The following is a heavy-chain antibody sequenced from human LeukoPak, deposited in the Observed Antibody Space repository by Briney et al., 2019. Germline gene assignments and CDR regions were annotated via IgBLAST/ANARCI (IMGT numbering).Heavy chain of an antibody. CDR2: IRYDGSNK. V-gene: IGHV3-30*02. CDR3: AKDLEVVVRYFDWPVKFDP. J-gene: IGHJ5*02. CDR1: GFTFSSYG. Sequence: GGSLRLSCAASGFTFSSYGMHWVRQAPGKGLEWVAFIRYDGSNKYYADSVKGRFTIPRDNSKNTLYLQMNSLRAEDTAVYYCAKDLEVVVRYFDWPVKFDPWGQGTLVTVSS. D-gene: IGHD3-9*01.